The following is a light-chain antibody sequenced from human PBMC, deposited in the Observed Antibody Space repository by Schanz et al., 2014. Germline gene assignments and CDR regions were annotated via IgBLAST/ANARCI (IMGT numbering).Light chain of an antibody. J-gene: IGLJ2*01. CDR2: EVS. CDR1: SSDVGGYNY. V-gene: IGLV2-8*01. Sequence: QSALTQPPSASGSPGQSVTISCTGTSSDVGGYNYVSWYQQHPGKAPKLMIYEVSKRPSGVPDRFSGSKSGNTASLTVSGLQAEDEADYYCCSYAGDNSAVFGGGTKLTVL. CDR3: CSYAGDNSAV.